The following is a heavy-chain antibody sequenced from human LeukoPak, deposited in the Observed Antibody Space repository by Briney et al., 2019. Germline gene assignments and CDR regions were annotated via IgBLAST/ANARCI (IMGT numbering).Heavy chain of an antibody. CDR2: ISGSGGST. D-gene: IGHD6-19*01. CDR1: GFTFSSFA. CDR3: AKAHPYSSGWYENYYYYMDV. J-gene: IGHJ6*03. V-gene: IGHV3-23*01. Sequence: GGSLRFSCAASGFTFSSFAMSWVRQAPGKGLEWVSAISGSGGSTYYADSVKGRFTISRDNSKNTLYLQMNSLRAEDTAVYYCAKAHPYSSGWYENYYYYMDVWGKGTTVTVSS.